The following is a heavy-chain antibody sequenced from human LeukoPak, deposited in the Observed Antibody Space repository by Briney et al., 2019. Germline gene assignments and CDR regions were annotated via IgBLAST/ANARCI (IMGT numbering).Heavy chain of an antibody. CDR1: GYTFTSYD. Sequence: AAVKVTCKASGYTFTSYDMGWARQAPAQGLEWMGWNSAHNGNTNYAQKLQGRVTMTTDTSTSTAYMELRSLRSDDTAVYYCARDGYFDLWGRGTLVTVSS. CDR3: ARDGYFDL. J-gene: IGHJ2*01. CDR2: NSAHNGNT. V-gene: IGHV1-18*01.